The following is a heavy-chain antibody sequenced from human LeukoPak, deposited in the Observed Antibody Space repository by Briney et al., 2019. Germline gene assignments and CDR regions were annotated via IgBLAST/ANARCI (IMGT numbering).Heavy chain of an antibody. D-gene: IGHD6-13*01. CDR3: ARENIAAAGTFH. Sequence: ASVKVSCKASGGTFSSYAISWVRQAPGQGLEWMGRIIPILGIANYAQKFQGRVTITADKSTSTAYMELSSLRSEDTAVYCCARENIAAAGTFHWGQGTLVTVSS. CDR1: GGTFSSYA. J-gene: IGHJ4*02. CDR2: IIPILGIA. V-gene: IGHV1-69*04.